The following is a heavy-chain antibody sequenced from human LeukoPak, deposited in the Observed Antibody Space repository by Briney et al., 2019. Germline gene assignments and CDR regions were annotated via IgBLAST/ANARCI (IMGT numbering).Heavy chain of an antibody. J-gene: IGHJ5*02. CDR3: ARHDPTLAAAGP. Sequence: GESLKISCTGSGHTFTTYWIGWVRQMPGKGLEWMGIIYPDDSDTRYSPSFQGQVTISADKSISTAYLQWSRLEASDTAMYYCARHDPTLAAAGPWGQGTLVTVSS. CDR1: GHTFTTYW. V-gene: IGHV5-51*01. D-gene: IGHD6-13*01. CDR2: IYPDDSDT.